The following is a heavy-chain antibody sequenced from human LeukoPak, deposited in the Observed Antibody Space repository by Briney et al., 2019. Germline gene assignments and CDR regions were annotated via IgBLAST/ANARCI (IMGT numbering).Heavy chain of an antibody. D-gene: IGHD6-19*01. J-gene: IGHJ6*03. V-gene: IGHV4-4*07. CDR3: ARGVIAVAGTHYYYMDV. CDR2: IYTSGST. CDR1: GNSFGDYY. Sequence: SETLSLTCTVSGNSFGDYYWSWIRQPAGKGLEWIGRIYTSGSTTYNPSLKSRVTMSVDTSKSQFSLNLMSVTAADTAVYYCARGVIAVAGTHYYYMDVWGKGTTVTVSS.